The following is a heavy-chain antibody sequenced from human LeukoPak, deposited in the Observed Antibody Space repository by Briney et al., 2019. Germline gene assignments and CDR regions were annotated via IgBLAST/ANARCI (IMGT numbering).Heavy chain of an antibody. CDR3: ASSPFSSPGYFQH. V-gene: IGHV3-21*01. CDR1: GFTFSSYS. Sequence: GGSLRLSCAASGFTFSSYSMNWVRQAPGKGLEWVSSISSSSSYIYYADSVKGRFTISRDNAKNSVYLQMNSLRAEDTAVYYCASSPFSSPGYFQHWGQGTLVTVSS. CDR2: ISSSSSYI. J-gene: IGHJ1*01. D-gene: IGHD3-10*01.